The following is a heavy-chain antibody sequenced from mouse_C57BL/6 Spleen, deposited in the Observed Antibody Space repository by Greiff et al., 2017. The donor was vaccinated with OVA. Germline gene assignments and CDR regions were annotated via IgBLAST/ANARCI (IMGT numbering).Heavy chain of an antibody. CDR1: GYSFTDYN. Sequence: EVQLQQSGPELVKPGASVKISCTASGYSFTDYNMNWVKQSNGKSLEWIGVINPNYGNTSYNQKFKGKVTLTVDQSTSTAYMQLNSLTSEDTAIYYCARGRVLLWYFDVWGTGTTVTVSS. CDR3: ARGRVLLWYFDV. J-gene: IGHJ1*03. D-gene: IGHD1-1*01. CDR2: INPNYGNT. V-gene: IGHV1-39*01.